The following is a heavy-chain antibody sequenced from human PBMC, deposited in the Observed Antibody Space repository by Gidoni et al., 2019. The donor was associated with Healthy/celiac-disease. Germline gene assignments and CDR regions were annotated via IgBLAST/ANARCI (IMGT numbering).Heavy chain of an antibody. Sequence: QVQLVESGGGVVQPGRSLRLSCAASGFTFSRYGRQWVRQAPGKGMEWVAVRWYDGSNKYYADSVKGRFTISRDNSKNTLYLQMNSLRAEDTAVYYCAREVRGYFDYWGQGTLVTVSS. V-gene: IGHV3-33*01. D-gene: IGHD5-12*01. CDR2: RWYDGSNK. CDR1: GFTFSRYG. J-gene: IGHJ4*02. CDR3: AREVRGYFDY.